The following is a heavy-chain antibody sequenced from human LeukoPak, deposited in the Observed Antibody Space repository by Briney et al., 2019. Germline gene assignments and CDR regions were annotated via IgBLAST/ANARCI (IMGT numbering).Heavy chain of an antibody. CDR2: INPNSGGT. J-gene: IGHJ4*02. V-gene: IGHV1-2*02. Sequence: ATVKVSCKASGYTFTGYYMHWVRQAPGQGLEWMGWINPNSGGTNYAQKFQGRVTMTRDTSISTAYMELSRLRSDDTAVYYCALLTIFGVVIAGDHYWGQGTLVTVSS. D-gene: IGHD3-3*01. CDR3: ALLTIFGVVIAGDHY. CDR1: GYTFTGYY.